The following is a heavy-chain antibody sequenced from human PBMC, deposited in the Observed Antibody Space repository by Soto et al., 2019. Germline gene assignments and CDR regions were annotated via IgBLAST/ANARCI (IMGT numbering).Heavy chain of an antibody. CDR2: ISWNSGSI. Sequence: EVQLVESGGGLVQPGRSLRLSCAASGFTFDDYAMHWVRQAPGKGLEWVSGISWNSGSIGYADSVKGRFTISRDNAKNSLYLQMNSLRAEDTALYYYAKGQQPRPNYDFDYWGQGTLVTVSS. J-gene: IGHJ4*02. V-gene: IGHV3-9*01. D-gene: IGHD6-13*01. CDR3: AKGQQPRPNYDFDY. CDR1: GFTFDDYA.